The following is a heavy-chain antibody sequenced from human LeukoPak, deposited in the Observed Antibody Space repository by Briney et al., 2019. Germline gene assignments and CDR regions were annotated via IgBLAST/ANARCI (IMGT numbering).Heavy chain of an antibody. J-gene: IGHJ4*02. V-gene: IGHV3-74*01. CDR3: TTVGYGSGSSSFGDYFDY. CDR1: GFTFSRYW. CDR2: INSDGRST. Sequence: GGSLRLSCVASGFTFSRYWMHWVRQAPGKGLVWVSRINSDGRSTNYADSVKGRFSISRDNAENTLYLQMNSLKSEDTAVYYCTTVGYGSGSSSFGDYFDYWGQGTLVTVSS. D-gene: IGHD3-10*01.